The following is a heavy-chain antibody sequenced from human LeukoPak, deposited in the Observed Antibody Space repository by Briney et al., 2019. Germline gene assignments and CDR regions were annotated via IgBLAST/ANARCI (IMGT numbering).Heavy chain of an antibody. J-gene: IGHJ5*02. CDR2: MNPNSGNT. D-gene: IGHD6-13*01. Sequence: ASVKVSCKASGYTFTSYAINWVRQATGQGLEWMGWMNPNSGNTGYAQKFQGRVTMTRDTSISTAYMELSRLRSDDTAVYYCARENLTAAGTGWFDPWGQGTLVTVSS. CDR3: ARENLTAAGTGWFDP. CDR1: GYTFTSYA. V-gene: IGHV1-8*01.